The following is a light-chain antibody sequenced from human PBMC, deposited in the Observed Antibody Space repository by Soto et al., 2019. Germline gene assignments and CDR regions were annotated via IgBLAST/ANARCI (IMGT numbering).Light chain of an antibody. CDR3: QQYNNWPRRT. J-gene: IGKJ1*01. CDR1: QSVSSSY. V-gene: IGKV3D-15*01. CDR2: GAS. Sequence: PGERVTLSCRASQSVSSSYLTWYQQKPGQAPRLLIYGASTRATSIPARFSGSGSGTDFTLTVSSLQSEDFAVYYCQQYNNWPRRTFGQGTKVDIK.